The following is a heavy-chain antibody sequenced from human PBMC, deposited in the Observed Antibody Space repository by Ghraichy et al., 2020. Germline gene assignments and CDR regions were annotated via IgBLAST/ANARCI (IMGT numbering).Heavy chain of an antibody. J-gene: IGHJ6*02. D-gene: IGHD3-3*01. Sequence: GGSLRLSCAASGFTFSSYGMHWVRQAPGKGLEWVAVISYDGSNKYYADSVKGRFTISRDNSKNTLYLQMNSLRAEDTAVYYCAKGLYYDFWKPWPENYYYYGMDVWGQGTTVTVSS. CDR2: ISYDGSNK. CDR3: AKGLYYDFWKPWPENYYYYGMDV. CDR1: GFTFSSYG. V-gene: IGHV3-30*18.